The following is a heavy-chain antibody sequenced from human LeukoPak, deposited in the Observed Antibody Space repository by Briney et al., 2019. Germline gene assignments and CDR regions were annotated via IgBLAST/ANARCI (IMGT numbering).Heavy chain of an antibody. Sequence: SETLSLTCAVYGGSFSGYHWSWIRQPPGKGLEWIGEINDSGSTNYNPSLESRVTISADTSKKQLSLKLSSVTAADTAVYYCARGRWFGELKRLYYYGMDVWGQGTTVTVSS. D-gene: IGHD3-10*01. V-gene: IGHV4-34*01. CDR3: ARGRWFGELKRLYYYGMDV. CDR1: GGSFSGYH. CDR2: INDSGST. J-gene: IGHJ6*02.